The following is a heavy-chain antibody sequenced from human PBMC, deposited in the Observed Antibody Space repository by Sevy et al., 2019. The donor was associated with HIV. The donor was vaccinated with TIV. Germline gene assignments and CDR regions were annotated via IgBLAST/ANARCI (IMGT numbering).Heavy chain of an antibody. J-gene: IGHJ4*02. CDR1: GFTFSSYA. V-gene: IGHV3-30-3*01. D-gene: IGHD4-4*01. Sequence: GGSLRLSCAASGFTFSSYAMHWVRQAPGKGLEWVAVISNDGGNKYYADSVKGRFTFSRVNSKTMLYLQINSLRAEDTAVYYCASGGNYGKLDSWGQGTLVTVSS. CDR2: ISNDGGNK. CDR3: ASGGNYGKLDS.